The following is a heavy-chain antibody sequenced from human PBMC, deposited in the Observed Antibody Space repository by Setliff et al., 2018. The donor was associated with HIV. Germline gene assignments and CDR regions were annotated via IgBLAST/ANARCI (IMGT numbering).Heavy chain of an antibody. D-gene: IGHD3-3*01. V-gene: IGHV4-61*02. Sequence: SETLSLTCTVSGGSITSGSYYWSWIRQPAGKGLEWIGRIYSNGRTTHNPSLKSRVTISRDTSKNQFSLKLNSVTAADTAVYYCARGFLNWLGFEQEYYGMDVWGQGTTVTVSS. CDR3: ARGFLNWLGFEQEYYGMDV. J-gene: IGHJ6*02. CDR1: GGSITSGSYY. CDR2: IYSNGRT.